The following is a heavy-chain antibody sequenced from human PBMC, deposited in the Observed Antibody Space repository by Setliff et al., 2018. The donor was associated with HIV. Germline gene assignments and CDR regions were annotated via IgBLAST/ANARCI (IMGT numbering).Heavy chain of an antibody. CDR3: ARHLTPLLVVVS. CDR2: IYYSGST. J-gene: IGHJ4*02. D-gene: IGHD2-15*01. Sequence: SETLSLTCTVSGGSISSSSYYWGWIRQPPGKGLEWIGSIYYSGSTYYNPSLKSRVTISVDTSKNQFSLKLSSVTAADTAVYYCARHLTPLLVVVSRGQGTLVTVSS. V-gene: IGHV4-39*01. CDR1: GGSISSSSYY.